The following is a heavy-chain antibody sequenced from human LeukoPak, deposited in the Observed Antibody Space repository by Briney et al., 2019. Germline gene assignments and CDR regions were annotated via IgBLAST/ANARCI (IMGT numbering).Heavy chain of an antibody. CDR2: IYHSGST. Sequence: SETLSLTCAVSGYSISSGYYWGWIRQPPGKGLEWIGSIYHSGSTYYNPSLKSRVTISVDTSKNQFSLKLSSVTAADTAMYYCARVRHDYSNYYHIDYWGQGTLVTVSS. CDR3: ARVRHDYSNYYHIDY. J-gene: IGHJ4*01. D-gene: IGHD4-11*01. CDR1: GYSISSGYY. V-gene: IGHV4-38-2*01.